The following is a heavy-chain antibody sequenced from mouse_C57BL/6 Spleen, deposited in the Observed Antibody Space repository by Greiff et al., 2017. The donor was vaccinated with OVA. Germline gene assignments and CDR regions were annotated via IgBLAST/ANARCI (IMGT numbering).Heavy chain of an antibody. J-gene: IGHJ2*01. Sequence: QVQLQQPGAELVKPGASVKMSCKASGYTFTSYWISWVKQRPGQGLEWIGDIYPGSGSTNYNEKFKSKATLTVDTSSSTAYMQLSSLTSEDSAVYYCARDYYGSRRGYFDYWGQGTTLTVSS. D-gene: IGHD1-1*01. CDR2: IYPGSGST. V-gene: IGHV1-55*01. CDR3: ARDYYGSRRGYFDY. CDR1: GYTFTSYW.